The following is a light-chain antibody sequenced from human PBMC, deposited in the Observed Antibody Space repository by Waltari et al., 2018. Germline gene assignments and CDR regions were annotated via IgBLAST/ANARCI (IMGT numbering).Light chain of an antibody. CDR1: QSLVRGDGNTF. V-gene: IGKV2-30*02. CDR2: KVS. Sequence: DVVMTQSPLSLPVTLGQPASISCTSSQSLVRGDGNTFLNLFQQRPGPSPGCLIYKVSNRDSGVPDRFSGSGSGTDFTLKISRVEAEDVGVYYCMQHSYWPLTFGGGTKVEIK. J-gene: IGKJ4*01. CDR3: MQHSYWPLT.